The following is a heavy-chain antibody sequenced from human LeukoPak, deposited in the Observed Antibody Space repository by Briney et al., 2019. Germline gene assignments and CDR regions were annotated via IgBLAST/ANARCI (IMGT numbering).Heavy chain of an antibody. J-gene: IGHJ4*02. CDR3: ARWVGATLYYFDY. CDR1: GYTSTGYY. D-gene: IGHD1-26*01. CDR2: INPNSGGT. V-gene: IGHV1-2*02. Sequence: ASVKVSCKASGYTSTGYYMHWVRQAPGQGLEWMGWINPNSGGTNYAQKFQGRVTMTRDTSISTAYMELSRLRSDDTAVYYCARWVGATLYYFDYWGQGTLVTVSS.